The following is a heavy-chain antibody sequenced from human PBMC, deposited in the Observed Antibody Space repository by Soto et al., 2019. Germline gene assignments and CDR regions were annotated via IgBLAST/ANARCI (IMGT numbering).Heavy chain of an antibody. CDR3: AREVITMVRGVIPIMDV. CDR1: GYTFTSYG. J-gene: IGHJ6*04. CDR2: ISAYNGNT. Sequence: QVQLVQSGAEVKKPGASVKVSCKASGYTFTSYGISWVRQAPGQGLEWMGWISAYNGNTNYAQKLQGRVTMTTDTSTSTSYMELRSLRSDDTAVYYCAREVITMVRGVIPIMDVWGKGTTVTVSS. V-gene: IGHV1-18*01. D-gene: IGHD3-10*01.